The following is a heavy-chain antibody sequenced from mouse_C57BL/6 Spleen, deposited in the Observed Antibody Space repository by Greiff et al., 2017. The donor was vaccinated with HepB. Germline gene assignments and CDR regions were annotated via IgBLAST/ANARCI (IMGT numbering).Heavy chain of an antibody. CDR3: AREEYYGSRKDWFAY. CDR1: GYSFTSYY. Sequence: QVQLQQSGPELVKPGASVKISCKASGYSFTSYYIHWVKQRPGQGLEWIGWIYPGSGNTKYNEKFKGKATLTADTSSSTAYMQLSSLTSEDSAVYYCAREEYYGSRKDWFAYWGQGTLVTVSA. J-gene: IGHJ3*01. V-gene: IGHV1-66*01. CDR2: IYPGSGNT. D-gene: IGHD1-1*01.